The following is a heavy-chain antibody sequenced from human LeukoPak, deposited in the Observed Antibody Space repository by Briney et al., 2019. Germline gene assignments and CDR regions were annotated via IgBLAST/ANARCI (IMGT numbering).Heavy chain of an antibody. V-gene: IGHV3-64D*06. CDR1: GFTFSSYS. D-gene: IGHD1-26*01. CDR2: INNNGGST. J-gene: IGHJ4*02. CDR3: VKAKVGATFDS. Sequence: GGSLRLSCSASGFTFSSYSMDWVRQAPGKRPEYVSGINNNGGSTQYADSVKGRFTISRDNSKNTVYLQMSSLRPEDTAVHYCVKAKVGATFDSWGPGTLVTVSS.